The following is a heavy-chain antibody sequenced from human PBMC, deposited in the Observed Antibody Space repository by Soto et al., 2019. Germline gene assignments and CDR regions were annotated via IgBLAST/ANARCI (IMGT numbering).Heavy chain of an antibody. V-gene: IGHV4-61*01. J-gene: IGHJ6*02. CDR1: GGSVSSGSYY. CDR2: IYYSGST. D-gene: IGHD6-19*01. Sequence: QVQLQESGPGLVKPSETLSLTCTVSGGSVSSGSYYWSWIRQPPGKGLVWIGYIYYSGSTNYNPSLQSRGTISVDTSKNQFSLKLSSVTAADTAVYYCARGIEGWYQGRYYYGMDVWGQGTTVTVSS. CDR3: ARGIEGWYQGRYYYGMDV.